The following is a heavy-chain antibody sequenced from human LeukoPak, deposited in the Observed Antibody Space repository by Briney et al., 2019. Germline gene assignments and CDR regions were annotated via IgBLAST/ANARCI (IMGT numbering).Heavy chain of an antibody. CDR1: GFTFSSYG. CDR3: AKVGTPWNDDNYFDY. V-gene: IGHV3-30*18. D-gene: IGHD1-1*01. Sequence: PGGSLRLSCAASGFTFSSYGMHWVRQAPGKGLEWVAVISYDGSNKYYADSVKGRFTISRDNSKNTLYLQMNSLRAEDTAVYYCAKVGTPWNDDNYFDYWGQGTLVTVSS. J-gene: IGHJ4*02. CDR2: ISYDGSNK.